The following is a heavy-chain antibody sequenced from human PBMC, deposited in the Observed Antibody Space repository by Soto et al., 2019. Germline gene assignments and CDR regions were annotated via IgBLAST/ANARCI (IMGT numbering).Heavy chain of an antibody. CDR2: IKQDGSEK. Sequence: GGSLRLSCAASGFTFSSYWMSWVRQAPGKGLEWVANIKQDGSEKYYVDSVKGRFTISRDNAKNSLYLQMNSLRAEDTAVYYCATAYYDILTGYYPTPDFFYYYMDVWGKGTTVTVSS. J-gene: IGHJ6*03. V-gene: IGHV3-7*01. CDR1: GFTFSSYW. CDR3: ATAYYDILTGYYPTPDFFYYYMDV. D-gene: IGHD3-9*01.